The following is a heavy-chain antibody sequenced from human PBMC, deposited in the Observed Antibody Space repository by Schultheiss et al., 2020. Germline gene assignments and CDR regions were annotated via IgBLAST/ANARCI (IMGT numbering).Heavy chain of an antibody. CDR3: AKDAYCSSTSCYWDYFDY. D-gene: IGHD2-2*01. J-gene: IGHJ4*02. Sequence: GGSLRLSCAASGFTFSSYGMHWVRQAPGKGLEWVAVISYDGSNKYYVDSVKGRFTISRDNSKNTLYLQMNSLRAEDTAVYYCAKDAYCSSTSCYWDYFDYWGQGTLVTVSS. CDR2: ISYDGSNK. CDR1: GFTFSSYG. V-gene: IGHV3-30*18.